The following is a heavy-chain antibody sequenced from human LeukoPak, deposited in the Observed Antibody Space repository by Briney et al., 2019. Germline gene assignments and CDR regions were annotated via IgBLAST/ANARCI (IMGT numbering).Heavy chain of an antibody. CDR1: GFTFDDYA. CDR2: ISWNSGSI. CDR3: AKDWQLTYYYDSSGYSGLFDY. J-gene: IGHJ4*02. V-gene: IGHV3-9*01. Sequence: GRSLRLSCAASGFTFDDYAMHWVRQAPGKGLEWVSGISWNSGSIGYADSVKGRFTISRDNAKNSLYLQMSSLRAEDTALYYCAKDWQLTYYYDSSGYSGLFDYWGQGTLVTVSS. D-gene: IGHD3-22*01.